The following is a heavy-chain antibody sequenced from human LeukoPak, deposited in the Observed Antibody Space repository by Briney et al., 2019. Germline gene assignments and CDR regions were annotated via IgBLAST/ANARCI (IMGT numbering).Heavy chain of an antibody. V-gene: IGHV4-34*01. D-gene: IGHD3-22*01. CDR1: GGSFSGYY. CDR2: INHSGST. Sequence: SETLSLTCAVYGGSFSGYYWSWIRQPPGKGLEWIGEINHSGSTNYNPSLKSRVTISVDTSKNQFSLKLSSVTAADTAVYYCARDRDYYDSSGYYNGNYYYYYIDVWGKGTTVTISS. CDR3: ARDRDYYDSSGYYNGNYYYYYIDV. J-gene: IGHJ6*03.